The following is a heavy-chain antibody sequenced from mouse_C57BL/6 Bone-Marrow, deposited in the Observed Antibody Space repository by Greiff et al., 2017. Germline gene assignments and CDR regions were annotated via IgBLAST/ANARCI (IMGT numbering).Heavy chain of an antibody. CDR2: IYPRDGST. Sequence: QVQLQQSDAELVKPGASVKISCKVSGYTFTDHTIHWMQQRPEQGLEWIGYIYPRDGSTKSNEQFKGKGTLTADKSSSTAYMQLNSLTSEDSAVYFCARYGHWAAQAHYYAMDYWGQGTSVTVSS. J-gene: IGHJ4*01. V-gene: IGHV1-78*01. D-gene: IGHD3-2*02. CDR3: ARYGHWAAQAHYYAMDY. CDR1: GYTFTDHT.